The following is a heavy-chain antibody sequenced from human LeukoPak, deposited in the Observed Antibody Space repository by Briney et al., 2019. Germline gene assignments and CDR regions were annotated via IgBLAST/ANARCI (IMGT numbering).Heavy chain of an antibody. Sequence: GGSLRLSCVISGFTFSSYAMSRVRQAPGKGLEWVSAISGSGGRTFYADSVKGRFTISRDNSKNTLYLQMNSLRAEDTAVYYCTTSWPKVREGDQWGQGTLVTVSS. D-gene: IGHD3-10*01. J-gene: IGHJ4*02. CDR3: TTSWPKVREGDQ. CDR1: GFTFSSYA. V-gene: IGHV3-23*01. CDR2: ISGSGGRT.